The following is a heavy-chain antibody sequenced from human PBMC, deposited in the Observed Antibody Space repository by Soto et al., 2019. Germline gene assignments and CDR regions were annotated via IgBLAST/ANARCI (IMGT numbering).Heavy chain of an antibody. CDR1: GDTFTNFG. J-gene: IGHJ5*02. Sequence: HLVQSGPEVKKPGASITVSCKTSGDTFTNFGLSWVRQAPGQCREWMGWISTYNSNRNYAQKFQGRLTLTTDTSTSTAYMELKSLRYDNTAVYYCATVLRGVVNWFDPWGQGTLVTVSS. CDR3: ATVLRGVVNWFDP. V-gene: IGHV1-18*01. D-gene: IGHD3-10*01. CDR2: ISTYNSNR.